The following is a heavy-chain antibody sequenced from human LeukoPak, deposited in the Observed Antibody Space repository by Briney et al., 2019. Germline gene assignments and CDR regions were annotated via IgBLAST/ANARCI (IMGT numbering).Heavy chain of an antibody. J-gene: IGHJ4*02. V-gene: IGHV4-34*01. Sequence: SQTLSLTCAVYGGSFSGYYWSWIRQPPGKGLEWIGEINHSGSTNYNPSLKSRVTISVDTSKNQFSLKLSSVTAADTAVYYCARERGDYVEWGQGTLVTVSS. D-gene: IGHD4-17*01. CDR3: ARERGDYVE. CDR1: GGSFSGYY. CDR2: INHSGST.